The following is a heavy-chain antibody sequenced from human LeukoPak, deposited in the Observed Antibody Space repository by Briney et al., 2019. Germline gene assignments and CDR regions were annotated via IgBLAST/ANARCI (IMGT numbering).Heavy chain of an antibody. CDR3: AREGGYDFWSGPGMDV. D-gene: IGHD3-3*01. V-gene: IGHV3-21*01. J-gene: IGHJ6*02. Sequence: GGSLRLSCAASGFSFSSYTMNWVRQAPGKGLEWVSSISSSSSYIYYADSVKGRFTISRDNAKNSLYLQMNSLRAEDTAVYYSAREGGYDFWSGPGMDVWGQGTTVTVSS. CDR2: ISSSSSYI. CDR1: GFSFSSYT.